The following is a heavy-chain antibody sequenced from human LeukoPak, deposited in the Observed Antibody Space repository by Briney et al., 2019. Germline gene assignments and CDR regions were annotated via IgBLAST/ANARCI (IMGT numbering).Heavy chain of an antibody. CDR2: INPNSGGT. CDR1: GYTFTGYY. J-gene: IGHJ5*02. V-gene: IGHV1-2*02. Sequence: ASVKVSCKASGYTFTGYYIHWVRQAPGQGLEWLGWINPNSGGTNYAQKFQGRVTVTRDASISTAYMELSRLRSDDTAVYYCARGNPYSSSSAWFDPWGQGTLVTVSS. D-gene: IGHD6-6*01. CDR3: ARGNPYSSSSAWFDP.